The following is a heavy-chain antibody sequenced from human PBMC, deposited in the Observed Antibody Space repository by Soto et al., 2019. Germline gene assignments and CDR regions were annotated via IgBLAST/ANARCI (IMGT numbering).Heavy chain of an antibody. CDR1: GFTFSSYS. CDR3: ARENYFDY. J-gene: IGHJ4*02. CDR2: ISSGSSTI. V-gene: IGHV3-48*01. Sequence: GGSLRLSCAASGFTFSSYSMNWVRQAPGKGLEWVSYISSGSSTIFYADSVKGRFTISRDNAKNSLYLQMNSLRAEDTAVYYCARENYFDYWGQGTLVTVSS.